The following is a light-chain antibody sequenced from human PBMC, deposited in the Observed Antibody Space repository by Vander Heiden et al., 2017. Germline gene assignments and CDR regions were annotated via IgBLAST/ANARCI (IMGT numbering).Light chain of an antibody. J-gene: IGKJ1*01. V-gene: IGKV1-39*01. CDR1: QSISSY. Sequence: PSSLSASVGDRVTITCRASQSISSYLNWYQQKPGKAPKLLIYAASSLQSGVPSRFSGSGSGTDFTLTISSLQPEDFATYYCQQSYSTPRTFGQGTKVEIK. CDR3: QQSYSTPRT. CDR2: AAS.